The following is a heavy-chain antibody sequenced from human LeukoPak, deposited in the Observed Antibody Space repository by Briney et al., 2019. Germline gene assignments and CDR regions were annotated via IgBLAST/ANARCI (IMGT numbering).Heavy chain of an antibody. V-gene: IGHV3-7*01. D-gene: IGHD1-26*01. CDR1: GFTFSNYW. J-gene: IGHJ3*02. Sequence: GGSLRLSCVGSGFTFSNYWLSWVRQTPGKGLEWVANIKQDASEKYYVDSVKGRFTISRDNAKNSLYLQMNTLRAEDTAVYYCARLHSGSYYGAAFDIWGQGTMVTVSS. CDR3: ARLHSGSYYGAAFDI. CDR2: IKQDASEK.